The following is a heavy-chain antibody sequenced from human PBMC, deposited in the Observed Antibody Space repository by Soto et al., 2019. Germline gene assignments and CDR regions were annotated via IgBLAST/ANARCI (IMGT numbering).Heavy chain of an antibody. CDR1: GESFIGYY. Sequence: QVHLQQWGAGLLKPSETLSLTCAVYGESFIGYYWTWIRQPPGKGLEWIGEINHRGSNNYNPSLKSQVTISIDTSKNQFSLKLTSVTAADTSVYYCARTDIVTTNWFDPWGQGTLVTVSS. V-gene: IGHV4-34*02. J-gene: IGHJ5*02. CDR3: ARTDIVTTNWFDP. D-gene: IGHD5-12*01. CDR2: INHRGSN.